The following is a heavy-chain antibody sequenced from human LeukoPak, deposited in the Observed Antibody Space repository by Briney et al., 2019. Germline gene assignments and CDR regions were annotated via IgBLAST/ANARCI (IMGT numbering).Heavy chain of an antibody. D-gene: IGHD2-21*02. Sequence: GRSLRLSCAASGFTFSSYGMHWVRQAPGKGLEWVAAISYDGSNKYYADSVKGRFTISRDNSKNTLYLQMNSLRAEDTAVYYCAKAYCGGDCYDYYFDYWGQGTLVTVSS. CDR1: GFTFSSYG. CDR2: ISYDGSNK. J-gene: IGHJ4*02. V-gene: IGHV3-30*18. CDR3: AKAYCGGDCYDYYFDY.